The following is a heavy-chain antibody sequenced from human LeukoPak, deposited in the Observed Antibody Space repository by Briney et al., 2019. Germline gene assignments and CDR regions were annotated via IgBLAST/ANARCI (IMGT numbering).Heavy chain of an antibody. CDR1: GFTFSTYW. CDR2: INSDGSST. V-gene: IGHV3-74*01. J-gene: IGHJ4*02. CDR3: AKGDTIFGVVRAPFDY. D-gene: IGHD3-3*01. Sequence: AGGSLRLSCAASGFTFSTYWMHWVRQAPGKGLVWVSCINSDGSSTRYADSVKGRFTISRDNAKNTLYLQMNSLRAEDTAVYYCAKGDTIFGVVRAPFDYWGQGTLVTVSS.